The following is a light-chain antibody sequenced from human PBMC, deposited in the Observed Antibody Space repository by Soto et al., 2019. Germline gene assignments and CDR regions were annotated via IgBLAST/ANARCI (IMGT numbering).Light chain of an antibody. CDR2: GAF. V-gene: IGKV3-11*01. CDR1: PSVTNY. CDR3: QQHSNWPPIT. Sequence: EIVFAQSPATLSFSPGERAPLPCRASPSVTNYLAWYQQKPGQPPRLIIYGAFNRAAGIPARFSGSGSGTDFTLTISRLEPEDFAVYYCQQHSNWPPITFGQGTRLEIK. J-gene: IGKJ5*01.